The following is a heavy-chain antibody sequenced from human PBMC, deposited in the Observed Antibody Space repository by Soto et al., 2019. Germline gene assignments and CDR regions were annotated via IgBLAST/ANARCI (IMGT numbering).Heavy chain of an antibody. D-gene: IGHD2-21*02. V-gene: IGHV3-21*01. Sequence: PGGSLRLSRAASGFTFSSYSMNWVRQAPGKGLEWVSSISSSSSYIYYADSVKGRFTISRDNAKNTLYLQMNSLRAEDTAVYYCARSPDAGDPFEYGGQGTLVTVSS. CDR1: GFTFSSYS. CDR2: ISSSSSYI. J-gene: IGHJ4*02. CDR3: ARSPDAGDPFEY.